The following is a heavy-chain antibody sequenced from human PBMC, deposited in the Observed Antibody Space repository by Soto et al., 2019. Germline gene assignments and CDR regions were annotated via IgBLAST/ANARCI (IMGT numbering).Heavy chain of an antibody. D-gene: IGHD2-15*01. CDR2: INAGNGNT. CDR1: GYTFTSYY. J-gene: IGHJ4*02. Sequence: APVKASCKASGYTFTSYYMHWVRQAPGQRLEWMGWINAGNGNTKYSQKFQGRVTITRDTSASTAYMELSSLRSEDTAVYYCARDLGGWPDYWGQGTLVTVSP. V-gene: IGHV1-3*01. CDR3: ARDLGGWPDY.